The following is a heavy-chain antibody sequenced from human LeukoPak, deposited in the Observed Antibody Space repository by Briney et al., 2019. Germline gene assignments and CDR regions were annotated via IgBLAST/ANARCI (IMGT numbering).Heavy chain of an antibody. D-gene: IGHD6-13*01. CDR3: ANALGGGNTWYYLDC. CDR2: ISGSGGSP. V-gene: IGHV3-23*01. J-gene: IGHJ4*02. Sequence: GGSLRLSCAASGFTFSSYAMSWVRQAPGKGLEWVSSISGSGGSPNYANSVKGRFTISRDNSKNTLYLQMNSLRAEDTAVYYCANALGGGNTWYYLDCWGQGTLVTVSS. CDR1: GFTFSSYA.